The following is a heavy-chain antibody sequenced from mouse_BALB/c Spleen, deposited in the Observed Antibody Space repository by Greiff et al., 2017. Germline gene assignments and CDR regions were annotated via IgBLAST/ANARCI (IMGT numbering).Heavy chain of an antibody. J-gene: IGHJ4*01. D-gene: IGHD3-2*02. CDR1: GYSITSGYY. CDR3: ARGGYNYAMDY. CDR2: ISYDGSN. Sequence: EVKLMESGPGLVKPSQSLSLTCSVTGYSITSGYYWNWIRQFPGNKLEWMGYISYDGSNNYNPSLKNRISITRDTSKNQFFLKLNSVTTEDTATYYYARGGYNYAMDYWGQGTSVTVSS. V-gene: IGHV3-6*02.